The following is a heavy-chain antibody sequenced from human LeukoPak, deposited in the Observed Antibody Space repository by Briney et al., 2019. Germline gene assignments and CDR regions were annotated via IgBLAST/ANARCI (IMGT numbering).Heavy chain of an antibody. CDR3: ARDPTVKPRDAFDI. D-gene: IGHD4-17*01. CDR2: IYTSGST. CDR1: SGSISSSNYY. V-gene: IGHV4-61*02. Sequence: SETLSLTCTVSSGSISSSNYYWSWIRQPAGKGLEWIGRIYTSGSTNYNPSLNSRVTISVDTSKNQCSLKLTSVTAADTAVYYCARDPTVKPRDAFDIWGQGTMVTVSS. J-gene: IGHJ3*02.